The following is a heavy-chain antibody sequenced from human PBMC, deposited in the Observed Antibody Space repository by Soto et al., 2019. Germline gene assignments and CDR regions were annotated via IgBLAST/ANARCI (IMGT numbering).Heavy chain of an antibody. CDR2: TYYRSKWYN. D-gene: IGHD2-2*01. J-gene: IGHJ5*02. CDR1: GDSVSSNSAA. V-gene: IGHV6-1*01. CDR3: ARGYCSRTSCQGWFDP. Sequence: SQTLSLTCVISGDSVSSNSAAWNWIRQSPSRGLEWLGRTYYRSKWYNDYAVSVKSRITINPDTSKNQFSLQLNSGTPEDTAVFYCARGYCSRTSCQGWFDPWGQGTLVTVSS.